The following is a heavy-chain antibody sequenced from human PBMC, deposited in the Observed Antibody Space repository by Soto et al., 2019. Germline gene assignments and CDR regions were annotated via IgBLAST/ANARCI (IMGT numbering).Heavy chain of an antibody. CDR3: ASKPNSLYYFDF. V-gene: IGHV4-28*01. CDR2: IFSTGQT. D-gene: IGHD5-18*01. J-gene: IGHJ4*02. Sequence: QVQLQESGPGLVKPSDTLSLTCGVSGASISSDYWWVWIRQPPGKGLEWVGYIFSTGQTVYNPSLKSRVSMSVDTSNNQFSLRLNSVTALDTAVYFCASKPNSLYYFDFWGQGTLVAVSS. CDR1: GASISSDYW.